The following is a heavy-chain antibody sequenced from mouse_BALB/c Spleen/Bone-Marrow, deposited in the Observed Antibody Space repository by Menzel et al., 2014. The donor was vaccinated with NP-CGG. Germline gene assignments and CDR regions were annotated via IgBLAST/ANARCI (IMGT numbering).Heavy chain of an antibody. CDR2: ISCYNGAT. CDR1: GYSFTGYY. V-gene: IGHV1S34*01. Sequence: LVKTGASVKISCKASGYSFTGYYMHWVKQSPGKSLEWIGYISCYNGATSYNQKFKGKATFTVDTSSSTAYMQFNSLTSEDSAVYYCATGSSYWYFDVWGAGTTVTVSS. D-gene: IGHD1-1*01. J-gene: IGHJ1*01. CDR3: ATGSSYWYFDV.